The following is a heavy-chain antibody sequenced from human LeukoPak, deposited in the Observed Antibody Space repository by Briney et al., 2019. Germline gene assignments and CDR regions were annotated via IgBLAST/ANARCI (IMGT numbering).Heavy chain of an antibody. CDR1: GFTFSSTW. J-gene: IGHJ4*02. CDR2: IKSDGST. CDR3: AKEIAALDY. V-gene: IGHV3-74*01. D-gene: IGHD6-6*01. Sequence: GGSLRLSCAASGFTFSSTWMHWVRQAPGKGLVWVSRIKSDGSTSYADSVKGRFTISRDNAKNTLYLQMNSLKDEDTAVYYCAKEIAALDYWGQGTLVTVSS.